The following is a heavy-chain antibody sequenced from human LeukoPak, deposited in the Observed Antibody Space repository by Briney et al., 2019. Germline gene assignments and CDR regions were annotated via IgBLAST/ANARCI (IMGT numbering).Heavy chain of an antibody. CDR3: ARDRYSGYDGFGAFDI. CDR2: LHPSGAT. Sequence: SETLSLTCTVSGSSISGYYWNWIRQPAGKGLEWIGRLHPSGATNYNPSLKSRVTISVDKSKNQFSLKLSSVTAADTAVYYCARDRYSGYDGFGAFDIWGQGTMVTVSS. J-gene: IGHJ3*02. CDR1: GSSISGYY. D-gene: IGHD5-12*01. V-gene: IGHV4-4*07.